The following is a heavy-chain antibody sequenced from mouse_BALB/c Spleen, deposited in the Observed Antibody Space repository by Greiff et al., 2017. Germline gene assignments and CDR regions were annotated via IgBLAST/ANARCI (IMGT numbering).Heavy chain of an antibody. V-gene: IGHV5-9-4*01. J-gene: IGHJ3*01. CDR1: GFTFSSYA. CDR3: AREDGTGFAY. Sequence: EVQGVESGGGLVKPGGSLKLSCAASGFTFSSYAMSWVRQSPEKRLEWVAEISSGGSYTYYPDTVTGRFTISRDNAKNTLYLEMSSLRSEDTAMYYCAREDGTGFAYWGQGTLVTVSA. CDR2: ISSGGSYT. D-gene: IGHD2-1*01.